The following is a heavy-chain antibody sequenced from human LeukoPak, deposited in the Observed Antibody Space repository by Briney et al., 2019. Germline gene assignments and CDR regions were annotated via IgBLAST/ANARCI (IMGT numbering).Heavy chain of an antibody. D-gene: IGHD4-17*01. CDR3: AKDRPTVTTPFDY. J-gene: IGHJ4*02. Sequence: GGSLRLSCAASGFTFSSYAMSWVRQAPGKGLEWVSAISGSGGSTYYADSVKGRFTIFRDTSKSTLYLQMNSLRAEDTAVYYCAKDRPTVTTPFDYWGQGTLVTVSA. CDR2: ISGSGGST. V-gene: IGHV3-23*01. CDR1: GFTFSSYA.